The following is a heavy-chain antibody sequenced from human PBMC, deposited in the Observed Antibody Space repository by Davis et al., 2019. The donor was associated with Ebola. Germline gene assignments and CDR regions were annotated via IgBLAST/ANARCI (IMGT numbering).Heavy chain of an antibody. D-gene: IGHD3-3*01. J-gene: IGHJ4*02. Sequence: ALVKVSCKASGYTFTSYDINWVRQATGQGLEWMGWMNPNSGNTGYAQKFQGRVTMTRNTSISTAYMELSSLRSEDTAVYYCARFRFGVDTFDYWGQGTLVTVSS. V-gene: IGHV1-8*01. CDR2: MNPNSGNT. CDR1: GYTFTSYD. CDR3: ARFRFGVDTFDY.